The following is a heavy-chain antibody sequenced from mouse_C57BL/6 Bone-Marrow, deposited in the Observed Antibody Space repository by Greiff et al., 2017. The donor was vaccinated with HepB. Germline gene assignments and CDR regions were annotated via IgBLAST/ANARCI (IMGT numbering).Heavy chain of an antibody. CDR3: ARTTVVARGD. J-gene: IGHJ2*01. D-gene: IGHD1-1*01. V-gene: IGHV1-55*01. CDR1: GYTFTSYW. Sequence: QVQLQQPEAELVKPGASVKMSCKASGYTFTSYWITWVKQRPGQGLEWIGDIYPGSGSTNYNEKFKSKATLTVDTSSSTAYMQLSSLTSEDSAVYYCARTTVVARGDWGQGTTLTVSS. CDR2: IYPGSGST.